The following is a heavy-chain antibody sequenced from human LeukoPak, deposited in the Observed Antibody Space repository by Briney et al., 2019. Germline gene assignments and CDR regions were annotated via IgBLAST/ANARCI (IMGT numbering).Heavy chain of an antibody. CDR3: ARRGDSYTSFDY. V-gene: IGHV4-34*01. CDR1: GGSFSGYY. CDR2: INHSGST. Sequence: SETLSLTCAVYGGSFSGYYWSWIRQPPGKGLEWIGEINHSGSTNYNPSLKGRVTISVDTSKNQFSLKLSSVTAADTAVYYCARRGDSYTSFDYWGQGTLVTVSS. J-gene: IGHJ4*02.